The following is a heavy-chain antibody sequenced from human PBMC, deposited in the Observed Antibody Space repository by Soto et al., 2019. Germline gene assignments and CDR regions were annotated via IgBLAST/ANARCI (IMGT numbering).Heavy chain of an antibody. Sequence: GASVTVSCTASGGTFSSYTISWVRQAPGQGLEWMGRIIPILGIANYAQKFQGRVTITADKSTSTAYMELSSLRSEDTAVYYCAGPGMTKVTTESGSVMDVWGKGTTVTVSS. V-gene: IGHV1-69*02. J-gene: IGHJ6*03. CDR1: GGTFSSYT. CDR2: IIPILGIA. D-gene: IGHD4-4*01. CDR3: AGPGMTKVTTESGSVMDV.